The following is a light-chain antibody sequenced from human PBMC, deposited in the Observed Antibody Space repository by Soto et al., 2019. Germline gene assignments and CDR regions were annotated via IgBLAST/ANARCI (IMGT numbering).Light chain of an antibody. Sequence: QAVVTQPASVSGSPGQSIIISCTGTSSDVGSYNFVSWYQQHPGKAPKLMIYEVSKRPSGVSNHFSGSKSGNTASLTISGLQPEDEADYYCCSYAGNSGVFGGGTKLTVL. CDR1: SSDVGSYNF. J-gene: IGLJ3*02. V-gene: IGLV2-23*02. CDR2: EVS. CDR3: CSYAGNSGV.